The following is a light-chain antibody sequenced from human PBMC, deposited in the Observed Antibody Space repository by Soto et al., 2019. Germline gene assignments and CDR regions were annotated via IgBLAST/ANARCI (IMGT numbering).Light chain of an antibody. CDR3: QKYNSAPLT. V-gene: IGKV1-27*01. Sequence: DIQMTQSPSSLSASVGDRVTIISRAGQGISNDLAWNQQKPGKVPKLLIYAASTLQSGVPSRFSGSGSGTDFTLTISSLQPEDVATYYCQKYNSAPLTFGGGTKVEIK. J-gene: IGKJ4*01. CDR1: QGISND. CDR2: AAS.